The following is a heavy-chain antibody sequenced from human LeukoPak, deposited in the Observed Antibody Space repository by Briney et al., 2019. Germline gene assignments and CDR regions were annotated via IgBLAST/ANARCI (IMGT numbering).Heavy chain of an antibody. Sequence: GGSLRLSCAASGFTFSSYSMNWVRQAPGKGLEWVSSISTSSSYIYSADSVKGRFTISRDNAKNSLYLQMNSLRAEDTAVYYCVRDTFSPDAYDIWGQGTMVTVSS. J-gene: IGHJ3*02. D-gene: IGHD3-16*01. CDR2: ISTSSSYI. V-gene: IGHV3-21*01. CDR1: GFTFSSYS. CDR3: VRDTFSPDAYDI.